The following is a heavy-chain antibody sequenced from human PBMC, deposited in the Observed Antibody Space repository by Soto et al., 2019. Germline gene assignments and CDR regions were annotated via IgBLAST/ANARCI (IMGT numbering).Heavy chain of an antibody. CDR1: GGSVSSGNYF. Sequence: QLQLQESGPGLVKPAETLSLKCAVSGGSVSSGNYFWGWIRQPPGKGLEWIGNIYYNGDTYYSPSLKSRVTMSVDTAQNQFSLRLASGTAADTAVYYCARRLIENLIQGHAFDFWGQGTLVTVSS. CDR3: ARRLIENLIQGHAFDF. J-gene: IGHJ3*01. V-gene: IGHV4-39*01. D-gene: IGHD1-7*01. CDR2: IYYNGDT.